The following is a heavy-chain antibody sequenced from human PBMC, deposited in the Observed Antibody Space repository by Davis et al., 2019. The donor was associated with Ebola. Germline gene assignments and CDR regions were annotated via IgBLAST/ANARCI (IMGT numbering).Heavy chain of an antibody. J-gene: IGHJ5*02. CDR1: GGSISSYY. Sequence: PSETLSLTCTVSGGSISSYYWSWIRQPAGKGLEWIGRIYTSGSTNYNPSLKSRVTMSVDTSKNQFSLKLSSVTAEDTAVYYCARDRVLEWLLPGWFDPWGQGTLVTVSS. D-gene: IGHD3-3*01. CDR3: ARDRVLEWLLPGWFDP. CDR2: IYTSGST. V-gene: IGHV4-4*07.